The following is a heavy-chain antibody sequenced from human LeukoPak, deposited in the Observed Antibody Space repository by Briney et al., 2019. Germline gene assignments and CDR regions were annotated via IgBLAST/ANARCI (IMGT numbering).Heavy chain of an antibody. CDR2: IKSDGSRT. J-gene: IGHJ4*02. CDR1: GFTFTTYS. Sequence: GGSLRLSCAASGFTFTTYSMHWVRQVPGKGLVWVSRIKSDGSRTYYADSVKGRFTISRDNAKSTLYLHMDSLRAEDTAVYYCARALSSAWGLVDCWGQGTLVTVSS. CDR3: ARALSSAWGLVDC. V-gene: IGHV3-74*01. D-gene: IGHD6-19*01.